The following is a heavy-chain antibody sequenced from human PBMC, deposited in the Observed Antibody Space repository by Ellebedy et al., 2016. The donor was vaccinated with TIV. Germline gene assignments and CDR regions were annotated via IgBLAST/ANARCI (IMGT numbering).Heavy chain of an antibody. CDR3: ARHKPGGWGQRFDC. V-gene: IGHV4-59*08. Sequence: MPSETLSLTCTVSGGSVSRSYWSWIRQPPGKGLEWIGYIYYSATTKYNPSLKSRVTISGDTSTNQFSLRLSSVTAADTAVYYCARHKPGGWGQRFDCWGQGTLVTVSS. D-gene: IGHD1-14*01. CDR2: IYYSATT. J-gene: IGHJ4*02. CDR1: GGSVSRSY.